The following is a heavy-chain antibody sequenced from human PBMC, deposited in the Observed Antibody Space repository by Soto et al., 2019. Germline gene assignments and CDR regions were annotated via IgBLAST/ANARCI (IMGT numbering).Heavy chain of an antibody. J-gene: IGHJ4*02. V-gene: IGHV3-23*01. Sequence: GGSLRLSCAASGFTFSSYAMSWLRQAPGKGLEWVSAISGSGGSTYYADSVKGRFTISRDNSKNTLYLQMNSLRAEDTAVYYCAKSGSSSWLYYFDYWGQGTLVTVSS. CDR3: AKSGSSSWLYYFDY. CDR2: ISGSGGST. CDR1: GFTFSSYA. D-gene: IGHD6-13*01.